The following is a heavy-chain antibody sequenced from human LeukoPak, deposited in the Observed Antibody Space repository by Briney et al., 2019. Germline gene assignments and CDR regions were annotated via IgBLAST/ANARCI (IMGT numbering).Heavy chain of an antibody. V-gene: IGHV1-69*13. CDR3: ARGADSSGYFDY. CDR1: GGTFSSYA. J-gene: IGHJ4*02. D-gene: IGHD3-22*01. Sequence: SVRVSCKASGGTFSSYAISWVRQAPGQGLEWMGGIIPIFGTANYAQKFQGRVTITADESTSTAYMELSSLRSEDTAVYYCARGADSSGYFDYWGQGTLVTVSS. CDR2: IIPIFGTA.